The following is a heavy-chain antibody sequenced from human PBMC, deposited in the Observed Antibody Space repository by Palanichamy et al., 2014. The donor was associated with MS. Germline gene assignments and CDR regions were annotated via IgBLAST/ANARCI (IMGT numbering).Heavy chain of an antibody. Sequence: QVQLVQSGAEVKEPGASVRVSCKASGYTFSSYGIGWARQAPGQGLEWMGWISTYNGNTKYAQKFQDRVTMTTDTSTATAHMDLRSLGSDDSAVYFCARDIGPVPGDYYYGLDVWGQGTTVTVSS. D-gene: IGHD3-10*01. CDR2: ISTYNGNT. CDR3: ARDIGPVPGDYYYGLDV. CDR1: GYTFSSYG. J-gene: IGHJ6*02. V-gene: IGHV1-18*04.